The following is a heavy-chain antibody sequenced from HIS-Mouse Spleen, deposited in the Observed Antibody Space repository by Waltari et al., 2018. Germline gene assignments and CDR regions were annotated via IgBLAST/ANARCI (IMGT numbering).Heavy chain of an antibody. J-gene: IGHJ4*02. CDR2: ISYDGSNK. CDR1: GFTFSSHA. CDR3: ARDRGSSFDY. V-gene: IGHV3-30-3*01. D-gene: IGHD6-6*01. Sequence: QVQLVESGGGVVQPGRSLRLSCAASGFTFSSHAMHGVRQAPGKGLEWVAVISYDGSNKYYADSVKGRFTISRDNSKNTLYLQMNSLRAEDTAVYYCARDRGSSFDYWGQGTLVTVSS.